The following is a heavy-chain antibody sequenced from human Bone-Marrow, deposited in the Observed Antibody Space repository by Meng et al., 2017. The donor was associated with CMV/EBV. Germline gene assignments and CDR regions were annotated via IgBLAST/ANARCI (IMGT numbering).Heavy chain of an antibody. V-gene: IGHV3-7*01. CDR1: GFTFSSYW. CDR3: ARDWGLGGIHQFDY. J-gene: IGHJ4*02. CDR2: IKQDGSEK. Sequence: GESLKISCAASGFTFSSYWMSWVRQAPGKGLEWVANIKQDGSEKYYVDSVKGRFTISRDNAKNSLYLQMNSLRAEDTAVYYWARDWGLGGIHQFDYWGQGTLVTVSS. D-gene: IGHD3-16*01.